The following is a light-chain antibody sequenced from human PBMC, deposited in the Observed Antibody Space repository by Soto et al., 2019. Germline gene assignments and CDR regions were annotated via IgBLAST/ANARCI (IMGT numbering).Light chain of an antibody. J-gene: IGKJ1*01. CDR1: QSVSSY. CDR3: QQYNHRLPNP. Sequence: THSETTLSLSPGERSTLSCRASQSVSSYLAWYQQKPGQAPRLLIYDASNRATGIPARFSGSGSGTDFTTTISCLQSEDFAVYYCQQYNHRLPNPCGQGTKVDI. V-gene: IGKV3-11*01. CDR2: DAS.